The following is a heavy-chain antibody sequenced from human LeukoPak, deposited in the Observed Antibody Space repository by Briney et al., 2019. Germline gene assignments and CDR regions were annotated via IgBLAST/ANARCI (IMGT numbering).Heavy chain of an antibody. Sequence: GGSLRLSCAASGFTFSSYGMHWVRQAPGKGLEWVAVIWYDGSNKYYADSVKGRFTISRDNSKNTLYLQMNSLRAEDTAVYYCARELLAYCGGDCYPIAFDIWGQGTMVTVSS. CDR1: GFTFSSYG. D-gene: IGHD2-21*02. CDR3: ARELLAYCGGDCYPIAFDI. J-gene: IGHJ3*02. CDR2: IWYDGSNK. V-gene: IGHV3-33*01.